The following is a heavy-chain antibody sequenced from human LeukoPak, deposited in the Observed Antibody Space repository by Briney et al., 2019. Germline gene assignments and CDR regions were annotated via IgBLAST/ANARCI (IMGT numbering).Heavy chain of an antibody. D-gene: IGHD2-2*01. Sequence: SQTLSLTCAVSGGSISSYYWSWIRQPPGKGLEWIGYIYYSGSTNYNPSLKSRVTISVDTSKNQFSLKLSSVTAADTAVYYCARGVVRYYYGMDVWGQGTTVTVSS. CDR3: ARGVVRYYYGMDV. V-gene: IGHV4-59*08. J-gene: IGHJ6*02. CDR2: IYYSGST. CDR1: GGSISSYY.